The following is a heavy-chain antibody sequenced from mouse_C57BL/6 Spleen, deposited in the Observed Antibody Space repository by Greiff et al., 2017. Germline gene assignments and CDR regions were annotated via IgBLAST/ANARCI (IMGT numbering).Heavy chain of an antibody. D-gene: IGHD1-1*01. CDR1: GFTFSSYT. Sequence: DVKLVESGGGLVKPGGSLKLSCAASGFTFSSYTMSWVRQTPEKRLEWVATISGGGGNTYYPDSVKGRFTISRDNAKNTLYLQMSSLRSEDTALYYCARRDYYGSSYPFAYWGQGTLVTVSA. V-gene: IGHV5-9*01. CDR3: ARRDYYGSSYPFAY. CDR2: ISGGGGNT. J-gene: IGHJ3*01.